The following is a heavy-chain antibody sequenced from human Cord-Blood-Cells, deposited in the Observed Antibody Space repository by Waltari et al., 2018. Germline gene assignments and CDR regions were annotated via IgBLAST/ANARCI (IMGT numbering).Heavy chain of an antibody. J-gene: IGHJ4*02. CDR1: TFSSYW. CDR2: IKQDGSEK. V-gene: IGHV3-7*01. CDR3: ARGHWGYNY. D-gene: IGHD7-27*01. Sequence: TFSSYWMSWVRQAPGKGLEWVANIKQDGSEKYYVDSVKGRFTISRDNAKNSLYLQMNSLRAEDTAVYYCARGHWGYNYWGQGTLVTVSS.